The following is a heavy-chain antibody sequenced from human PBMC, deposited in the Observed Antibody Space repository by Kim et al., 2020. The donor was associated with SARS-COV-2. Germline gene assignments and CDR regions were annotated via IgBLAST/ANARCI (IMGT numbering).Heavy chain of an antibody. CDR3: ARDGGASLDY. J-gene: IGHJ4*02. V-gene: IGHV3-33*08. D-gene: IGHD3-16*01. Sequence: GGSLRLSCAASGFTFSSFGIHWVRQAPGKGLEWVAVIWNDGNKRLYGDSVKGRFTISRDNSKNTVYLQMNSLRVADTAIYYCARDGGASLDYWGQGTLLTVSS. CDR1: GFTFSSFG. CDR2: IWNDGNKR.